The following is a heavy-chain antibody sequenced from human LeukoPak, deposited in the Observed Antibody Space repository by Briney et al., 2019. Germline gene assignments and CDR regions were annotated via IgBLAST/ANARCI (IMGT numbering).Heavy chain of an antibody. CDR2: INPNSGGT. CDR3: ARDSPLEQSYYYYYGMDV. D-gene: IGHD1/OR15-1a*01. CDR1: GYTFTGYY. Sequence: ASVKVSCKASGYTFTGYYMHWVRQAPGQGLEWMGRINPNSGGTNYAQKFQGRVTMTRDTSISTAYMELSRLRSDDTAVYYCARDSPLEQSYYYYYGMDVWGQGTTVTVSS. V-gene: IGHV1-2*06. J-gene: IGHJ6*02.